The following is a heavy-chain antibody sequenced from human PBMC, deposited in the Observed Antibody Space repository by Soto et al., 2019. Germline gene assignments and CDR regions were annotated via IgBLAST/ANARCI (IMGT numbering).Heavy chain of an antibody. D-gene: IGHD6-13*01. J-gene: IGHJ3*02. CDR1: GGSISNYY. Sequence: SETLSLTCTVSGGSISNYYWSWMRQPPGKGLEWIGYIYYSGSTNYNPSLKSRVTISVDTSKNQFSLKLSSVTAADTAVYYCARTPLNSSSWYGWAVDIWGQGTMVT. CDR3: ARTPLNSSSWYGWAVDI. V-gene: IGHV4-59*08. CDR2: IYYSGST.